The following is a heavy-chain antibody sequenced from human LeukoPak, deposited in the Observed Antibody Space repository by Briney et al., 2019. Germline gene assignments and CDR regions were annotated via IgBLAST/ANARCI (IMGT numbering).Heavy chain of an antibody. D-gene: IGHD2/OR15-2a*01. CDR2: ISAYNGNT. V-gene: IGHV1-18*01. J-gene: IGHJ6*03. CDR3: ARDPHTVIGLLPFYYMDV. Sequence: ASVKVSCKASGYTFTSYGISWVRQAPGQGLEWMGWISAYNGNTNYAQKLQGRVTMTTDTSTSTAYMELRSLRSDDTAVYYCARDPHTVIGLLPFYYMDVWGKGTTVTISS. CDR1: GYTFTSYG.